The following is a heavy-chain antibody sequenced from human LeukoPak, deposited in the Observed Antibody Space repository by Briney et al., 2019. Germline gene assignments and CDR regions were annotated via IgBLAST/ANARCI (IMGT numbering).Heavy chain of an antibody. V-gene: IGHV3-64*01. D-gene: IGHD2-2*01. Sequence: GGSLRLSCAASGFTFSSYAMHWVRQAPGKGLEYVSGISSNGGSTYCANSVRGRFTISRDNSKNTLYLQMGSLRAEDVAVYYCARTSSTSTTYYHYGMDVWGQGTTVTVSS. J-gene: IGHJ6*02. CDR2: ISSNGGST. CDR1: GFTFSSYA. CDR3: ARTSSTSTTYYHYGMDV.